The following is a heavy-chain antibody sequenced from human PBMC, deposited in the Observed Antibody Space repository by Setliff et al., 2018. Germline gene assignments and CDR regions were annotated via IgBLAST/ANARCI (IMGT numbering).Heavy chain of an antibody. CDR2: ISSDGTSI. V-gene: IGHV3-23*03. D-gene: IGHD6-13*01. CDR1: GLTFSSDA. CDR3: ARCSSWHGHYPHFNY. J-gene: IGHJ4*02. Sequence: GGSLRLSCAASGLTFSSDAMTWVRQTPGKGLEWVSVISSDGTSIYYADSVKGRSTISRDNSKNTLYLQMNRLRAEDTAIYYCARCSSWHGHYPHFNYWGQGTLVTVSS.